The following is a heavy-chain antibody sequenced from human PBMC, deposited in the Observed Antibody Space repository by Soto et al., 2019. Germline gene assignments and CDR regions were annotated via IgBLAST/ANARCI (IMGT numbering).Heavy chain of an antibody. J-gene: IGHJ6*03. CDR1: GGSISSYY. V-gene: IGHV4-59*01. D-gene: IGHD1-7*01. CDR3: ARGWELHHWYYYYMDV. CDR2: IYYSGST. Sequence: SETLSLTCTVSGGSISSYYWSWIRQPPGKGLEWIGYIYYSGSTNYNPSLKSRVTISVDTSKNQFSLKLSSVTAADTAVYYCARGWELHHWYYYYMDVWGKGTTATVSS.